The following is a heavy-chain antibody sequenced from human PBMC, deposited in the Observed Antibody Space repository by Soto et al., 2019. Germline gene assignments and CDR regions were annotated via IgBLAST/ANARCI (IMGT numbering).Heavy chain of an antibody. Sequence: GGSLRLSCAASGFTFSSYSMNWVRQAPGKGLEWVSSISSSSSYIYYADSVKGRFTISRDNAKNSLYLQMNSLRAEDTAVYYCARDMGIVATIFDYWGQGTLVTVSS. CDR2: ISSSSSYI. J-gene: IGHJ4*02. V-gene: IGHV3-21*01. CDR1: GFTFSSYS. CDR3: ARDMGIVATIFDY. D-gene: IGHD5-12*01.